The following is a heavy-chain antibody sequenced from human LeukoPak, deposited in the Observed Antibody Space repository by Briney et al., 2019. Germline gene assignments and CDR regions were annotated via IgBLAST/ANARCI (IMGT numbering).Heavy chain of an antibody. CDR3: ARRSVVVSAAGDDAFDI. Sequence: ASVKVSCKASGYTFTRYGISWVRQAPGQGPEWMGWLNTYNGNTNYVQKLQGRVTMTTDTSTRTAYMELRSLRYDDTAVYYCARRSVVVSAAGDDAFDIWGQGTMVTVSS. V-gene: IGHV1-18*01. D-gene: IGHD2-15*01. CDR2: LNTYNGNT. J-gene: IGHJ3*02. CDR1: GYTFTRYG.